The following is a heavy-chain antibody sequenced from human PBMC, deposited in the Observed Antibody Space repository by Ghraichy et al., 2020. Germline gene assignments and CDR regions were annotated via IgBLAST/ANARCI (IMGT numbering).Heavy chain of an antibody. D-gene: IGHD3-22*01. CDR3: VGDYDSNGYYNFDY. Sequence: GGSLRLSCSASGFTFNTYAMHWVRQAPGKGLEYVSTISSDGGSTHYADSVKGRFTMSRDNSKNTLFLQMSSLRPEDTAVYYCVGDYDSNGYYNFDYWGQGTLVTVSS. J-gene: IGHJ4*02. CDR1: GFTFNTYA. CDR2: ISSDGGST. V-gene: IGHV3-64D*06.